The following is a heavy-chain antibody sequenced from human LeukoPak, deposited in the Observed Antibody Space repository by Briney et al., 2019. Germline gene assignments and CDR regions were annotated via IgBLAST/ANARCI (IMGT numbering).Heavy chain of an antibody. J-gene: IGHJ5*02. CDR1: GASVSSASY. D-gene: IGHD1-26*01. CDR2: IYNGVNT. V-gene: IGHV4-61*01. CDR3: ARSRAFNSGAFDP. Sequence: LETLSLTCTVSGASVSSASYWTWIRQPPGKGVEWIAHIYNGVNTNYNPSLKSRVTISVDTSKNQFSLRLNSVTAADTAVYYCARSRAFNSGAFDPWGQGSLVTVSS.